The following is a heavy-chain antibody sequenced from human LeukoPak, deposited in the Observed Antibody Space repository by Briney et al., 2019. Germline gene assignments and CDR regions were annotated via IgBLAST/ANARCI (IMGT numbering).Heavy chain of an antibody. D-gene: IGHD3-3*01. CDR1: GLSFSAST. Sequence: GGSLRLSCAASGLSFSASTMTWVRQAPGKGLEWVADITGTTFYTHYADSVKGRFTISRDNANYTLYLQMSSLRAEDTAIYYCAKYVANWSPGGMDVWGQGTTVTVSS. CDR2: ITGTTFYT. CDR3: AKYVANWSPGGMDV. V-gene: IGHV3-21*06. J-gene: IGHJ6*02.